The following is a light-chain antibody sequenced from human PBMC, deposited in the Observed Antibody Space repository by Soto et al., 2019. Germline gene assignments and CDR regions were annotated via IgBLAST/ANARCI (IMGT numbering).Light chain of an antibody. Sequence: EIVLTHSPATLSVSPGERATLSCRASQSVGSNLAWYQQRPGQPPRLHFYDASTRATDIPARFSGCGSGTEFTLTISSLQSEDFAVYYCHQYNNWPYTFGQGTKLQIK. J-gene: IGKJ2*01. V-gene: IGKV3-15*01. CDR1: QSVGSN. CDR3: HQYNNWPYT. CDR2: DAS.